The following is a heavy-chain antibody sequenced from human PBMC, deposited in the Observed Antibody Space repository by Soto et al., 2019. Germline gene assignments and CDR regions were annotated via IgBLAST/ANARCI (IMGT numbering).Heavy chain of an antibody. V-gene: IGHV4-59*01. D-gene: IGHD6-19*01. Sequence: SETLSLTCFVSGDSISRYYWSWIRQSPGKGLEWLGYVYYTGSTNYSPSLRSRVSISVDTSKNEFSLRLSSVTAADTAVYFCARSVAVPGAHIDYWGQGTQVTVSS. CDR2: VYYTGST. CDR1: GDSISRYY. CDR3: ARSVAVPGAHIDY. J-gene: IGHJ4*02.